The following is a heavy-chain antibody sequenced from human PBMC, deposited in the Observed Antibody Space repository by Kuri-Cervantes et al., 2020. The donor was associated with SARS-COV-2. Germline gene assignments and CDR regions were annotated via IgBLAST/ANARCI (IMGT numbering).Heavy chain of an antibody. Sequence: GEYLKISCPALGFTFGSYAMTWVRQAPGKGLEWVSGISATSGGTFYADSVKGRFPTFRDNPNNRLYLQMSSLRAEDTAVYYCARGRDIYASSWFEYWGQGVRVTVSS. V-gene: IGHV3-23*01. J-gene: IGHJ5*01. CDR3: ARGRDIYASSWFEY. CDR1: GFTFGSYA. CDR2: ISATSGGT. D-gene: IGHD2-2*01.